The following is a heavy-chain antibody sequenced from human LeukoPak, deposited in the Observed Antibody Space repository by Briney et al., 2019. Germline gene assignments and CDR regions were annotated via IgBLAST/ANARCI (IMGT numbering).Heavy chain of an antibody. J-gene: IGHJ3*02. CDR1: GSTFSSYW. V-gene: IGHV3-7*01. CDR2: IKQDGSEK. Sequence: GPLRLSCAASGSTFSSYWMSCVRQAPGKGLEWVANIKQDGSEKYYVDSVKGRFTISRDNAKNSLYLQMNSLRAEDTAVYYCARDMGYDFWSGPPSYAFDIWGQGTMVTVSS. D-gene: IGHD3-3*01. CDR3: ARDMGYDFWSGPPSYAFDI.